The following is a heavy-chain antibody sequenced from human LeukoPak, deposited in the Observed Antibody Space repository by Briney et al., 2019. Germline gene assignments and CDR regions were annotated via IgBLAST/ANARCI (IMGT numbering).Heavy chain of an antibody. Sequence: SETLSLTCTVSGGSISSSSYYWGWIRQPPGKGLEWIGSIYYSGSTYYNPSLKGRFTISVDKSKNQFSLKLSSVTDADTAVYYCARRRRQPDATWFDPWGQGTLVTVSS. CDR3: ARRRRQPDATWFDP. J-gene: IGHJ5*02. V-gene: IGHV4-39*01. CDR1: GGSISSSSYY. CDR2: IYYSGST. D-gene: IGHD1-26*01.